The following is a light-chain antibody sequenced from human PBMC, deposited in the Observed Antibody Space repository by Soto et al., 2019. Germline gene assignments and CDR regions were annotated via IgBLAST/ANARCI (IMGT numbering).Light chain of an antibody. CDR3: QQSYSTPPT. CDR1: QSISSY. J-gene: IGKJ1*01. CDR2: AAS. Sequence: DIQMTQSPSSLSASVGDRVTITCRASQSISSYLNWYQQKPGKAPKLLIYAASSLQSGVPSRFSGSGSGTEFTLTIISLQPEDFATYYCQQSYSTPPTFGQGTKVEIK. V-gene: IGKV1-39*01.